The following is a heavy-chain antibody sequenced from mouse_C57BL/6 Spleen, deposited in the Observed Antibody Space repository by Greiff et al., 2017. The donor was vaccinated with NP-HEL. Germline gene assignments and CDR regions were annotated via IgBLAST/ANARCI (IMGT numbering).Heavy chain of an antibody. CDR2: IYPRDGST. Sequence: QVQLQQSGPELVKPGASVKLSCKASGYTFTRYDINWVKQRPGQGLEWIGWIYPRDGSTKYSEKFKGKATLTVDTSSSTAYMELHSLTTEDSAVYFCANYDYGYAMDYWGQGTSVTVST. J-gene: IGHJ4*01. V-gene: IGHV1-85*01. D-gene: IGHD2-4*01. CDR1: GYTFTRYD. CDR3: ANYDYGYAMDY.